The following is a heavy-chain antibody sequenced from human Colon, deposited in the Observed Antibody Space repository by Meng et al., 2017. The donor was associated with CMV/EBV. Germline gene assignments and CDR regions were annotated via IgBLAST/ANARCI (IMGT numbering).Heavy chain of an antibody. J-gene: IGHJ4*02. V-gene: IGHV2-5*02. CDR2: IYWDDDK. D-gene: IGHD2-2*01. CDR3: AHKSLPAAFFDY. Sequence: QHTLKESGPTPVQPTQTLTLICTFSGCTLNADEVGVGWFRQPPGKAPELLALIYWDDDKRYRSSLGNRPTHTHDATKNQVVLTMNDMDPVDTATYYCAHKSLPAAFFDYWSQGTLVTVSS. CDR1: GCTLNADEVG.